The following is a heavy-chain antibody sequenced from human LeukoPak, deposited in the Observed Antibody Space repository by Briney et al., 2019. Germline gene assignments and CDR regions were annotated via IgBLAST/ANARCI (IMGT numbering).Heavy chain of an antibody. CDR3: ARQSDIAVAVEPDY. D-gene: IGHD6-19*01. CDR1: GGSISSYY. V-gene: IGHV4-59*08. Sequence: PSETLSLTCTVSGGSISSYYWSWIRQPPGKGLEWIGYIYYSGSTNYNPSLKSRVIISVDTSKNQFSLKLSSVTAADTAVYYCARQSDIAVAVEPDYWGQGTLVTVSS. J-gene: IGHJ4*02. CDR2: IYYSGST.